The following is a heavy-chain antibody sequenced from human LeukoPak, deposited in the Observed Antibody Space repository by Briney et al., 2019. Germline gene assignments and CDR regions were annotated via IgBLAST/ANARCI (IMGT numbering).Heavy chain of an antibody. J-gene: IGHJ4*02. D-gene: IGHD3-22*01. CDR1: GGTHSSYA. Sequence: ASVKVSCKASGGTHSSYAISWVRHAPGQGLEWMGRIIPIFGTSIYAQRFQRRLTITTDESTTTAYMELRSLRSEDTAVYYSARGDYFDSSAYFGMIFDYWGQGTLVTVSS. CDR2: IIPIFGTS. CDR3: ARGDYFDSSAYFGMIFDY. V-gene: IGHV1-69*05.